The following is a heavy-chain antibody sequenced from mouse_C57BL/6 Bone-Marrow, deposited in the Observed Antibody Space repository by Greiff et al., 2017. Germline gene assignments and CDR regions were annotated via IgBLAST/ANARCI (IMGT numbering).Heavy chain of an antibody. D-gene: IGHD4-1*01. Sequence: QVQLKESGPGLVAPSQSLSITCTVSGFSLTSYAISWVRQPPGKGLEWLGVIWTGGGTHYNSALKSRLSISKDNSKSQVFLQMNSLQAGDTARYYCARNDLSGISHWGQGTTLTVSS. J-gene: IGHJ2*01. CDR1: GFSLTSYA. V-gene: IGHV2-9-1*01. CDR3: ARNDLSGISH. CDR2: IWTGGGT.